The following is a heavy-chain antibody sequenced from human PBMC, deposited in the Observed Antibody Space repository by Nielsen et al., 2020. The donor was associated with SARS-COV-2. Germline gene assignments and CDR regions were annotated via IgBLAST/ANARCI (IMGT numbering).Heavy chain of an antibody. J-gene: IGHJ6*02. CDR2: MNPNSGNT. V-gene: IGHV1-8*01. CDR1: GYTFTSYD. D-gene: IGHD2-15*01. Sequence: ASVKVSCKASGYTFTSYDINWVRQATGQGLEWMGWMNPNSGNTGYAQKLQGRVSMATDTSTSTASMELKSLTSDDTAVYYCARDLSCSGGSCLSDYHYGMDVWGQGTTVTVSS. CDR3: ARDLSCSGGSCLSDYHYGMDV.